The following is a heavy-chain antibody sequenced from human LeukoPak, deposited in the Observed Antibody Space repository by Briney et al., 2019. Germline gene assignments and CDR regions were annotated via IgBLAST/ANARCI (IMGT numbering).Heavy chain of an antibody. CDR2: IYYSGST. CDR1: GGSISSYY. J-gene: IGHJ5*02. Sequence: SETLSLTCTVSGGSISSYYWSWIRQPPGKGLEWVGYIYYSGSTNYNPSLKRRVTISVDTSKNQFSLKLSSVTAADTAVYYCARHSVSWFDPWGQGTLVTVSS. V-gene: IGHV4-59*08. CDR3: ARHSVSWFDP. D-gene: IGHD1-26*01.